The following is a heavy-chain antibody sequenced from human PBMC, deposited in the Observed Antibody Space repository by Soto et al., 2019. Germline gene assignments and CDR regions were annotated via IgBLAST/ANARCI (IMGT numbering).Heavy chain of an antibody. D-gene: IGHD3-3*01. J-gene: IGHJ6*02. Sequence: LRLSCAASGFTFSDYYMSWIRQAPGKGLEWVSYISSSSYTNYADSVKGRFTISRDNAKNSLYLQMNSLRAEDTAVYYCARATDFWSHMDFWGQRTTVTVSS. CDR1: GFTFSDYY. V-gene: IGHV3-11*05. CDR3: ARATDFWSHMDF. CDR2: ISSSSYT.